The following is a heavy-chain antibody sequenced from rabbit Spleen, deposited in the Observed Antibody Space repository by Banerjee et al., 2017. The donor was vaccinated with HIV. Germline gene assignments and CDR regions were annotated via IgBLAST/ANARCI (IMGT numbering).Heavy chain of an antibody. CDR3: ARDTGSSFSSYGMDL. CDR1: GIDFSSYYY. J-gene: IGHJ6*01. V-gene: IGHV1S45*01. Sequence: QEQLEESAGGLVQPGGSLKLSCKASGIDFSSYYYMCWVRQAPGKGLEWIACIDSGSSGFTYFASWAKGRFTISKTSSTTVTLQMTSLTAADTATYFCARDTGSSFSSYGMDLWGPGTLVTVS. D-gene: IGHD8-1*01. CDR2: IDSGSSGFT.